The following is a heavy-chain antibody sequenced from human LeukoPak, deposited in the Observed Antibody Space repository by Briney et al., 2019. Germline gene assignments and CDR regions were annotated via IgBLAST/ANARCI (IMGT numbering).Heavy chain of an antibody. J-gene: IGHJ4*02. CDR2: TFHSGSP. Sequence: PSETLSLTCNVSGYSFSSGYCWGWIRQPPGKARGWIGTTFHSGSPNYNPSLKGRVTISIDTSKNQFSLKLSSVTAADTAFYYCARDAGGDFDYWGQGTLVTVSS. V-gene: IGHV4-38-2*02. CDR1: GYSFSSGYC. CDR3: ARDAGGDFDY. D-gene: IGHD2-21*01.